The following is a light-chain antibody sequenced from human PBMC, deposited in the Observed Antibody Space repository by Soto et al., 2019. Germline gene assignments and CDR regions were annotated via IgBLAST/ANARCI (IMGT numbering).Light chain of an antibody. J-gene: IGKJ2*01. Sequence: DIVMTQSPEFLAVPLGERATINCKSSQSLLYSSNNKTYLAWYQHRPGQSPKMLIFWASARESGVPDRFSGSGSETDFTLSLSRLQAEDAAVYYCQQYYSDFFTSGQGTRLEIK. V-gene: IGKV4-1*01. CDR3: QQYYSDFFT. CDR2: WAS. CDR1: QSLLYSSNNKTY.